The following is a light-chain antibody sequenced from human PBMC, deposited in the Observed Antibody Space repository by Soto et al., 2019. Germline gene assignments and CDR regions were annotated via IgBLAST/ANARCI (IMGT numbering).Light chain of an antibody. CDR3: QQYNTYST. Sequence: DIQMTQSPSILSASVGDRVIITCRASQRLSSWLAWYQQKPGQAPKLLIFDTSNLASGVPSRFSGSGSGTEFTLTISSLHPDDFATYFCQQYNTYSTFGQGTKV. V-gene: IGKV1-5*01. CDR2: DTS. CDR1: QRLSSW. J-gene: IGKJ1*01.